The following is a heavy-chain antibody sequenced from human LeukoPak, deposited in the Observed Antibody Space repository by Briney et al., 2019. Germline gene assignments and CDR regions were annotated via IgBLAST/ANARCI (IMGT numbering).Heavy chain of an antibody. D-gene: IGHD6-19*01. Sequence: SETLSLTCTVSGGSISSYYWSWIRQPPGKGLEWIGYIYYSGSTNYNPSLKSRVTISVDTSKDQFSLKLSSVTAADTAVYYCARQWGSGWYSDAFDIWGQGTMVTVSS. J-gene: IGHJ3*02. CDR1: GGSISSYY. CDR2: IYYSGST. CDR3: ARQWGSGWYSDAFDI. V-gene: IGHV4-59*01.